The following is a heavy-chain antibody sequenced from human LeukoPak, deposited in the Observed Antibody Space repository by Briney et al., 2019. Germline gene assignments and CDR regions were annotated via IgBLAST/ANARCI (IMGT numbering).Heavy chain of an antibody. Sequence: GGSLRLSCAASGFTFSSYAMSWVRQAPGKGLVWVSAISGCGGSTYYADSVKGRFTISRDNSKNTLYLQMNSLRAEDTAVYYCAKEAEYDFWRGRYFDSWGQGTLVTVSS. CDR3: AKEAEYDFWRGRYFDS. CDR1: GFTFSSYA. CDR2: ISGCGGST. J-gene: IGHJ4*02. D-gene: IGHD3-3*01. V-gene: IGHV3-23*01.